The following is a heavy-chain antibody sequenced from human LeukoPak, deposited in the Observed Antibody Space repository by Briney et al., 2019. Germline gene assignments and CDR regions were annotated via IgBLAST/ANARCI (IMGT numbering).Heavy chain of an antibody. D-gene: IGHD2-15*01. CDR3: AKDRTRLGYCSGGSCYPGYYFDY. CDR2: ISGSGGST. V-gene: IGHV3-23*01. CDR1: GFTFSSYA. J-gene: IGHJ4*02. Sequence: GGSLRLSCAASGFTFSSYAMSWVRQAPGKGLEWVSAISGSGGSTYYADSVKGRFTISRDNSKNTLYLQMNSLRAEDTAVYYCAKDRTRLGYCSGGSCYPGYYFDYWGQGTLVTVSS.